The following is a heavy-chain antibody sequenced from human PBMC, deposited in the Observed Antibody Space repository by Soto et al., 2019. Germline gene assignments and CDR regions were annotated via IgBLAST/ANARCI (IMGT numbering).Heavy chain of an antibody. V-gene: IGHV1-18*01. CDR3: ARGGDVNYYHGMDV. CDR2: ISAYNGKT. Sequence: ASVKVSCKASGYTFTSYGIGWVRQAPGQGLEWMGWISAYNGKTNYAQNVQGRVTMTTDTSTRTAYMDLRSLRSDDTAVYYCARGGDVNYYHGMDVWGQGTTVTVS. CDR1: GYTFTSYG. D-gene: IGHD5-12*01. J-gene: IGHJ6*02.